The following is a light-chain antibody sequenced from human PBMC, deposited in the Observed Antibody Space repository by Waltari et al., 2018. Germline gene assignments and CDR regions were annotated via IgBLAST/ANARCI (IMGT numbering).Light chain of an antibody. J-gene: IGKJ3*01. V-gene: IGKV1-5*03. CDR2: KAS. CDR3: QQYNNYPFT. Sequence: DIQMTQSPSTLSASVGDRVIITCRASQSIRSYLAWYQQKPGKAPKLLIYKASSLESGVPSRCSGSGSGTEFTLTISSLQPDDFAIYYCQQYNNYPFTFAPGTKVDIK. CDR1: QSIRSY.